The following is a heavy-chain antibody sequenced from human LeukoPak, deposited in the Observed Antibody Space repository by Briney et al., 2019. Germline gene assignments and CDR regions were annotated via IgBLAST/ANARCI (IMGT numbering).Heavy chain of an antibody. V-gene: IGHV4-34*01. CDR2: INHSGST. Sequence: SETLSLTCAVYGGSFSGYYWSWTRQPPGKGLEWIGEINHSGSTNYNPSLKSRVTISVDTSKNQFSLKLSSVTAADTAVYYCARKGRGSYLYYFDYWGQGTLVTVSS. CDR3: ARKGRGSYLYYFDY. CDR1: GGSFSGYY. J-gene: IGHJ4*02. D-gene: IGHD1-26*01.